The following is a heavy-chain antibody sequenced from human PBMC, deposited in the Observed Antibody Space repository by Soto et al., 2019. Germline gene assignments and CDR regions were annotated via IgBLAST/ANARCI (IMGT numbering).Heavy chain of an antibody. CDR1: GGTFSSYA. Sequence: SVKVSCKASGGTFSSYAISWVRQAPGQGLEWMGGIIPIFGTANYAQKFQGRVTITADESTSTAYMELSSLRSEDTAVYYCARREGYYYGMDVWGQGTTVTVSS. CDR2: IIPIFGTA. D-gene: IGHD1-26*01. CDR3: ARREGYYYGMDV. V-gene: IGHV1-69*13. J-gene: IGHJ6*02.